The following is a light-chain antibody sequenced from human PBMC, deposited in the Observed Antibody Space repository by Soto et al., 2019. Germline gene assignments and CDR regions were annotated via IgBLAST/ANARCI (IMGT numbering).Light chain of an antibody. CDR1: SSNIGDYNY. CDR3: CSYAGGYTLV. CDR2: DVN. J-gene: IGLJ2*01. Sequence: QSALTQPRSVSGSPGQSVTISCTGTSSNIGDYNYVSWYKRLPGKAPQLLIFDVNKRPSGVPDRFSGSKSANTASLTISGLQAEDEGDFYCCSYAGGYTLVFGGGTKVTVL. V-gene: IGLV2-11*01.